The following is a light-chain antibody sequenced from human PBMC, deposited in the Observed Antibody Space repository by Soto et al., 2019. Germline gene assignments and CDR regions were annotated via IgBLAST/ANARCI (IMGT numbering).Light chain of an antibody. CDR2: EAS. CDR3: QHANSFPIT. V-gene: IGKV1-5*01. J-gene: IGKJ5*01. Sequence: IQMTQSPSTLSGSVGDRVTITCRASQTISSWLAWYQQKPGKAPKLLIYEASSLQSGVPSWISGSGWGTDFILTISRLQAEAVATYYWQHANSFPITFGQGTRLEIK. CDR1: QTISSW.